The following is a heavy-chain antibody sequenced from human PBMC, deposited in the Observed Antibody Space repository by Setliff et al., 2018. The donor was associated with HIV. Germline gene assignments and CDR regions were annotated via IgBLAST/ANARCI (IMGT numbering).Heavy chain of an antibody. D-gene: IGHD3-10*01. CDR1: GFAFEKYY. V-gene: IGHV3-11*06. J-gene: IGHJ6*03. CDR3: ARGRGFGESGYSYYYMDV. CDR2: ISSTGSYI. Sequence: GGSLRLSCLASGFAFEKYYMSWIRQTPEKTLEWISFISSTGSYITYADSVKGRFTVSRDNDKNSLYLQMNSLRAEDAAVYYCARGRGFGESGYSYYYMDVWGKGTTVTVSS.